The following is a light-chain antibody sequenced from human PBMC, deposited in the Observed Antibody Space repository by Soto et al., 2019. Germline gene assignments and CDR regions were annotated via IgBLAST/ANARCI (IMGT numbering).Light chain of an antibody. CDR1: HNISSY. Sequence: EIHLSQSPSSLSPSVGARVTITCLVSHNISSYLNRYQQKPGKAPKLLISTASSLQNGVPSRFSGSGSGTDFTLTIISLQHEDFATYYCQQSHSPPLTFGQGTKV. CDR2: TAS. J-gene: IGKJ1*01. CDR3: QQSHSPPLT. V-gene: IGKV1-39*01.